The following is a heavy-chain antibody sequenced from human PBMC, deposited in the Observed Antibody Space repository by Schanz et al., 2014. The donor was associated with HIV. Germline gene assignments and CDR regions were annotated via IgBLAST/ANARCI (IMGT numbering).Heavy chain of an antibody. V-gene: IGHV3-7*01. Sequence: EVQLVESGGGLVQPGGSLRLSCAASGFTFSRYWMSWVRQAPGKGLEWVANIKQDGSEKYYVGSVRGRFTISRDNTKSSLYLQMNSLRAEDTAVYYCARDQWTYFDYWGQGTLVTVSS. J-gene: IGHJ4*02. D-gene: IGHD2-8*01. CDR3: ARDQWTYFDY. CDR2: IKQDGSEK. CDR1: GFTFSRYW.